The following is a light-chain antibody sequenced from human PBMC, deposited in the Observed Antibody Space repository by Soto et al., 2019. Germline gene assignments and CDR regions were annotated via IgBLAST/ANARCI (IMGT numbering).Light chain of an antibody. J-gene: IGKJ4*01. CDR3: QQFNTYPALT. CDR1: QGISSA. V-gene: IGKV1-13*02. CDR2: DVS. Sequence: IPLTQSPSSLSASVGDRVTITCRASQGISSALAWYQQKPGKSPNLLIYDVSSLESGVPSRFSGSGSGTDFTLTISSLQPEDFATYYCQQFNTYPALTFGGGTKVEIK.